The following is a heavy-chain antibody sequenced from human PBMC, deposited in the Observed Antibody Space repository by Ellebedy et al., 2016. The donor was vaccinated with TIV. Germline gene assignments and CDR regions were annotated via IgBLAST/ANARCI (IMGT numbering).Heavy chain of an antibody. CDR2: IYSGGST. CDR1: GFTVSSNY. Sequence: GGSLRLSCAASGFTVSSNYMSWVRQAPGKGLEWVSIIYSGGSTYYADSVKGRFTISRDSSKDTLYLQMYGLRVEDTAIYYCAKDVAARPEVGDYWGQGTQVTVSS. V-gene: IGHV3-53*01. CDR3: AKDVAARPEVGDY. D-gene: IGHD6-6*01. J-gene: IGHJ4*02.